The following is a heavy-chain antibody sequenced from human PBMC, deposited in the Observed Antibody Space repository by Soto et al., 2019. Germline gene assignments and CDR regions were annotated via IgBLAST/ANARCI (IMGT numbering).Heavy chain of an antibody. J-gene: IGHJ5*02. CDR3: ARGYCTTTICDSWFDP. Sequence: GESLKISCKGVGYKFGSAWIGWVGQMPGRGLEWMGIIYPGDSDTRYSPSFQGQVTISVDKSITTAYLQWNSLKASDTAMYYCARGYCTTTICDSWFDPWGQGTLVTVSS. CDR1: GYKFGSAW. D-gene: IGHD2-2*01. V-gene: IGHV5-51*01. CDR2: IYPGDSDT.